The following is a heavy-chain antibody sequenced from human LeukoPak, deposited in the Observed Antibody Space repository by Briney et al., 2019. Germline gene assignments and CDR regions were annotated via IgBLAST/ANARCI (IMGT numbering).Heavy chain of an antibody. V-gene: IGHV1-18*01. CDR1: GDTFTSYG. Sequence: ASVKVPCKASGDTFTSYGISWVRQAPGQGLEWMGWITAYNDNTNYAQKLQGRVTMTTDTSTSTAYMELRSLRSDDTAVYYCARTLLWFGEPSHIDYWGQGTLVTASS. J-gene: IGHJ4*02. CDR3: ARTLLWFGEPSHIDY. D-gene: IGHD3-10*01. CDR2: ITAYNDNT.